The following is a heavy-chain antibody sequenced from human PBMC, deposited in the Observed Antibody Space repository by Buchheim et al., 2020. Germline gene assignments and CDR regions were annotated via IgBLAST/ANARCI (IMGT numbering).Heavy chain of an antibody. CDR3: ARDGYGGNKLYYYGMDV. CDR2: ISYDGSNK. V-gene: IGHV3-30-3*01. J-gene: IGHJ6*02. D-gene: IGHD4-23*01. Sequence: QVQLVESGGGVVQPGRFLRLSCAASGFTFSSYAMHWVRQAPGKGLEWVAVISYDGSNKYYADSVKGRFTISRDNSKNTLYLQMNSLRAEDTAVYYCARDGYGGNKLYYYGMDVWGQGTT. CDR1: GFTFSSYA.